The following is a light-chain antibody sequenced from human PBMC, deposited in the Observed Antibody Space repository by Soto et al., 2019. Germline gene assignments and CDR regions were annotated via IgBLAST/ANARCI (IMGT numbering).Light chain of an antibody. CDR1: SSDVGGYNY. CDR2: DVS. Sequence: QSVLTQPASVSGSPGQSITISCTGTSSDVGGYNYVSWYQQHPGKAPKLMIYDVSNRPSGVSNRVSGSKSGNTASLTISGLHAEDEADYYCSSYTSSSTLDVVFGGGTKLTVL. V-gene: IGLV2-14*01. J-gene: IGLJ2*01. CDR3: SSYTSSSTLDVV.